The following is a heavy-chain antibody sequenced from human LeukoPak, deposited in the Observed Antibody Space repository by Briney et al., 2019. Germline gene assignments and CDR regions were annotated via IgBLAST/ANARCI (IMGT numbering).Heavy chain of an antibody. D-gene: IGHD3-10*01. CDR1: AITFSSHA. Sequence: GGSLRLSCEVSAITFSSHAMSWVRQAPGKGLEWVSSISGSGATTYYADSVKGRFTISRDDSKNTLYLQMNSLRAGDAALYYCARDTDSYGPTPDLDYWGQGTLVAVSS. V-gene: IGHV3-23*01. J-gene: IGHJ4*02. CDR2: ISGSGATT. CDR3: ARDTDSYGPTPDLDY.